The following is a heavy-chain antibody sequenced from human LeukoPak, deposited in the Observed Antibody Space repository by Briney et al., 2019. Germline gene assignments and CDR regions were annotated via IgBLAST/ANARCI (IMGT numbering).Heavy chain of an antibody. CDR2: IYTSGST. V-gene: IGHV4-4*07. CDR3: ASSRYQLPPYYYYYMDV. CDR1: GGSISSYY. D-gene: IGHD2-2*01. Sequence: PSETLSLTCTVSGGSISSYYWSWIRQPAGKGLEWIGRIYTSGSTNYNPSLESRVTMSVDTSKNQFSLKLSSVTAADTAVYYCASSRYQLPPYYYYYMDVWGKGTTVTVSS. J-gene: IGHJ6*03.